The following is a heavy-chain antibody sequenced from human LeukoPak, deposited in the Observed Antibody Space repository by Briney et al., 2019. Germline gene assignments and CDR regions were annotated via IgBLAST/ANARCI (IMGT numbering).Heavy chain of an antibody. CDR1: GGSISSYY. CDR3: ARQGVRDWYFDL. Sequence: KPSETLSLTCTVSGGSISSYYWSWIRQPPGKGLEWIGYIYYSGSTNYNPSLKSRVTISVDTSKNQFSLKLSSVTAADTAVYYCARQGVRDWYFDLWGRGTLVTVSS. J-gene: IGHJ2*01. D-gene: IGHD3-10*01. CDR2: IYYSGST. V-gene: IGHV4-59*08.